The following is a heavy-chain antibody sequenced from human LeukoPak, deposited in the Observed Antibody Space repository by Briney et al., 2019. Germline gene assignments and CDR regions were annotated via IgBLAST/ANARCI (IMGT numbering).Heavy chain of an antibody. D-gene: IGHD5-18*01. Sequence: GGSLRLSCAASGFTFSSYAMHWVRQAPGKGLEWVAVISYDGSNKYYADSVKGRFTISRDNSKNTLYLQMNSLRAEDTAVYYCAKGGGIQLWPYYFDYWGQGALVTVSS. CDR3: AKGGGIQLWPYYFDY. CDR2: ISYDGSNK. CDR1: GFTFSSYA. V-gene: IGHV3-30-3*01. J-gene: IGHJ4*02.